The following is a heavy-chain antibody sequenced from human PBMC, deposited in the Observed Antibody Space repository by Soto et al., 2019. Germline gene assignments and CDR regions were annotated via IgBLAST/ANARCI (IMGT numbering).Heavy chain of an antibody. J-gene: IGHJ6*02. CDR2: GDYSETT. Sequence: PSETLSLTCAVYGGSFSGYYWSWIRQPPGKRLKWIRHGDYSETTYLNPSLESRVTIFVDTSKKQLSLKFRSVTAADTAVYYCARAAGGVNWYYGLDVWGQGTTVTVSS. V-gene: IGHV4-34*01. CDR3: ARAAGGVNWYYGLDV. D-gene: IGHD6-25*01. CDR1: GGSFSGYY.